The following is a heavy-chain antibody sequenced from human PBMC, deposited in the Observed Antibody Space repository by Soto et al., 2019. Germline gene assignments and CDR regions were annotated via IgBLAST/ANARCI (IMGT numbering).Heavy chain of an antibody. Sequence: ASLNVCCNASGYTFTSYYMHWVRQAPGQGLEWMGIINPSGGSTSYAQKFQGRVTMTRDTSTSTVYMELSSLRSEDTAVYYCARAESVRYCGGDCYWVSSASTVYYFDYWRQRHLVPAPS. CDR1: GYTFTSYY. CDR3: ARAESVRYCGGDCYWVSSASTVYYFDY. D-gene: IGHD2-21*02. V-gene: IGHV1-46*01. J-gene: IGHJ4*02. CDR2: INPSGGST.